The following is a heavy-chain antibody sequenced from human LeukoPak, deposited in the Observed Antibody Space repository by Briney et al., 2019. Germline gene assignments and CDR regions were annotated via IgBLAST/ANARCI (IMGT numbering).Heavy chain of an antibody. Sequence: SETLSLTCTVSGGSISSYYRSWIRQPAGKGLEWIGRIYTSGSTNYNPSLKSRVTMSVDTSKNQFSLKLSSVTAADTAVYYCARLGKGYSSSWYRSYFDYWGQGTLVTVSS. CDR3: ARLGKGYSSSWYRSYFDY. CDR2: IYTSGST. D-gene: IGHD6-13*01. CDR1: GGSISSYY. J-gene: IGHJ4*02. V-gene: IGHV4-4*07.